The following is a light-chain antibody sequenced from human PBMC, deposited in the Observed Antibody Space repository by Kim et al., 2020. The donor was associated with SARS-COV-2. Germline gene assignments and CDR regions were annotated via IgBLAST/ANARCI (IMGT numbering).Light chain of an antibody. V-gene: IGKV3-11*01. J-gene: IGKJ1*01. CDR1: QSVSSY. Sequence: SLSPVERTTLSCRASQSVSSYLAWYQQKPGQAPRLLIYDASNRATGIPARFSGSGSGTDFTLTISSLEPEDFAVYYCQQRSNLWTFGQGTKVDIK. CDR2: DAS. CDR3: QQRSNLWT.